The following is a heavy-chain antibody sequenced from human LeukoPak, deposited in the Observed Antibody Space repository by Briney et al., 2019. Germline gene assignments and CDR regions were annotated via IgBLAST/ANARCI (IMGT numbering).Heavy chain of an antibody. CDR2: IYSGGST. CDR3: ARGPLLSSGPDY. D-gene: IGHD6-19*01. CDR1: GFTVSSNY. J-gene: IGHJ4*02. V-gene: IGHV3-53*01. Sequence: GGSLRLSCAAFGFTVSSNYMSWVRQAPGKGLEWVSVIYSGGSTYYADSVKGRFTISRDNSKNTLYLQMNSLRAEDTAVYYCARGPLLSSGPDYWGQGTLVTVSS.